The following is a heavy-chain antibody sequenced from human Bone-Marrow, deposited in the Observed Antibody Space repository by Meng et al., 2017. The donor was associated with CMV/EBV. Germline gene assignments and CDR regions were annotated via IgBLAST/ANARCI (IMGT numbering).Heavy chain of an antibody. J-gene: IGHJ6*02. CDR2: ISGSGGST. Sequence: GESLKISCAASGFTFSSYAMSWVRQAPGKGLEWVSAISGSGGSTDYADSVKGRFTIFRDNSKNTLYLQMNSLRAEDTAVYYCAKNRYPNTVMAVPLEVYGMGGWGQGTTVTVSS. CDR3: AKNRYPNTVMAVPLEVYGMGG. D-gene: IGHD5-18*01. CDR1: GFTFSSYA. V-gene: IGHV3-23*01.